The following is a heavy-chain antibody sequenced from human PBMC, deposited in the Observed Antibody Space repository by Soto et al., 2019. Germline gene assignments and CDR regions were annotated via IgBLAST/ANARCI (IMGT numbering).Heavy chain of an antibody. D-gene: IGHD2-2*01. V-gene: IGHV4-39*01. CDR2: IFYSGIT. Sequence: SETLSLTCTVSGGSISSSSYYWGWIRQPPGKGLEWIGSIFYSGITYYNPSLKSRVTISADTSKNQFSLKLSSVTAADTAVYYCARHSRWEYQLPDHDAFDIWGQGTMVTVSS. CDR1: GGSISSSSYY. CDR3: ARHSRWEYQLPDHDAFDI. J-gene: IGHJ3*02.